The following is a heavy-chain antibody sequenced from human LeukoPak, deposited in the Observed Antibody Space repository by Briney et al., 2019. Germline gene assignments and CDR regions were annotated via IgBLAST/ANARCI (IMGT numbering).Heavy chain of an antibody. V-gene: IGHV3-23*01. CDR3: ARYCSGGSCYD. CDR1: GFTFSSYA. D-gene: IGHD2-15*01. J-gene: IGHJ4*02. Sequence: GGSLRLSCAASGFTFSSYAMSWVRQAPGKGLEWVSAISGSGGSTYYADFVKGRFTISRDNSKNTLYLQMNSLRAEDTAVYYCARYCSGGSCYDWGQGTLVTVSS. CDR2: ISGSGGST.